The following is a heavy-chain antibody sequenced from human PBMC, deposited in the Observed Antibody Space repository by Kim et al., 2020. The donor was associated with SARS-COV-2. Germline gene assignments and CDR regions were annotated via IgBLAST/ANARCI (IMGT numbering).Heavy chain of an antibody. V-gene: IGHV4-39*01. CDR1: GGSISSSSYY. J-gene: IGHJ5*02. CDR2: IYYSGST. D-gene: IGHD2-21*02. Sequence: SETLSLTCTVSGGSISSSSYYWGWIRQPPGKGLEWIGSIYYSGSTYYNPSLKSRVTISVDTSKNQFSLKLSSVTAADTAVYYCARQHIVVVTAILWFDP. CDR3: ARQHIVVVTAILWFDP.